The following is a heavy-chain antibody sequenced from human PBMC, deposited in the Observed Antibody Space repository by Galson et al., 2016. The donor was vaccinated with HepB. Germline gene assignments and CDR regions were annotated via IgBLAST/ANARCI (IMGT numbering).Heavy chain of an antibody. V-gene: IGHV2-5*05. J-gene: IGHJ4*02. CDR1: GFSLDTDGVL. D-gene: IGHD3-3*01. CDR2: SSTGADV. CDR3: AGSPRSITILGVGYFDY. Sequence: PALVKPTQTLTLTCTFSGFSLDTDGVLVGWIRQPPGKALEWLTLSSTGADVYYADSVKGRFTISRDNAKNSVFLEMKSLRVEDTARYYCAGSPRSITILGVGYFDYWGQGTQVTVSS.